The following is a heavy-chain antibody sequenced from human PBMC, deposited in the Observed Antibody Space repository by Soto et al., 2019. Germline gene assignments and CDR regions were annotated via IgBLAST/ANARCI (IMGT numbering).Heavy chain of an antibody. CDR1: GGSISSYY. V-gene: IGHV4-59*01. CDR3: ARVDTAMVTDYYMDV. CDR2: IYYSGST. J-gene: IGHJ6*03. Sequence: SETLSLTCTVSGGSISSYYWSWIRQPPGKGLEWIGYIYYSGSTNYNPSLKSRVTISVDTSKNQFSLKLSSVTAADTAVYYCARVDTAMVTDYYMDVWGKGTTVTVSS. D-gene: IGHD5-18*01.